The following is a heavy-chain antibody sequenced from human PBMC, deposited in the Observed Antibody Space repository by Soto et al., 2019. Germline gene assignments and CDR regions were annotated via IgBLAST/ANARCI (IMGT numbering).Heavy chain of an antibody. J-gene: IGHJ3*02. Sequence: ASETLSLTCAVYGGSFSGYYWSWIRQPPGKGLEWIGEINHSGSTNYNPSLKSRVTISVDTSKNQFSLKLSSVTAADTAVYYCARGHNYYDSSGYYYGAFDIWGQGTMVTVS. CDR2: INHSGST. V-gene: IGHV4-34*01. CDR3: ARGHNYYDSSGYYYGAFDI. D-gene: IGHD3-22*01. CDR1: GGSFSGYY.